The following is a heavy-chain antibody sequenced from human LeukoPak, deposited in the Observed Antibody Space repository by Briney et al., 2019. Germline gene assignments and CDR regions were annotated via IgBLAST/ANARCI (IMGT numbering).Heavy chain of an antibody. CDR2: IYCSGIT. V-gene: IGHV4-39*01. CDR3: HFKYCSSSTCFYYFDY. J-gene: IGHJ4*02. D-gene: IGHD2-2*01. CDR1: GGSISSSSYY. Sequence: SETLSLTCTVSGGSISSSSYYWGWIRQPPGKGLEWIGSIYCSGITYYNPSLRSRVTISVDTSKNQFSLKLSSVTATDTVVYYCHFKYCSSSTCFYYFDYWGQGTLVTVSS.